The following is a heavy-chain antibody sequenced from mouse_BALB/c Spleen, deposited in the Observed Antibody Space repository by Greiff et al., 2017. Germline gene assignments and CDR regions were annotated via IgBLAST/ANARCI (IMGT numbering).Heavy chain of an antibody. CDR3: ASYYGNYGGYAMDY. V-gene: IGHV1-87*01. D-gene: IGHD2-10*01. CDR2: IYPGDGDT. Sequence: QVQLKESGAELARPGASVKLSCKASGYTFTSYWMQWVKQRPGQGLEWIGAIYPGDGDTRYTQKFKGKATLTADQSSSTAYMQLSSLASEDSAVYYCASYYGNYGGYAMDYGGQGTSVTVAS. CDR1: GYTFTSYW. J-gene: IGHJ4*01.